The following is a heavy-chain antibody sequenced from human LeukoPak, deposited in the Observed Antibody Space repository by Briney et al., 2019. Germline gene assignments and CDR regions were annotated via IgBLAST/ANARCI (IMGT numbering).Heavy chain of an antibody. CDR2: IWYDGSNK. J-gene: IGHJ6*04. V-gene: IGHV3-33*01. CDR3: ARDRSIAASNGMDV. Sequence: GGSLRLSCAASGFTFSSYGMHWVRQAPGKGLEWVAVIWYDGSNKYYADPVKGRFTISRDNSKNTLYLQMNSLRAEDTAVYYCARDRSIAASNGMDVWGKGTTVTVSS. D-gene: IGHD6-6*01. CDR1: GFTFSSYG.